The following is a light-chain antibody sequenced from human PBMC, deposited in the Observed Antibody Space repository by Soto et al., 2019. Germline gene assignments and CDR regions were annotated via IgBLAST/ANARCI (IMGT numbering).Light chain of an antibody. CDR3: QQYGSSPYT. J-gene: IGKJ2*01. V-gene: IGKV3-20*01. CDR2: GAS. CDR1: QSVSSSY. Sequence: EIVLTQSPGTLSLYPGERATLSCRASQSVSSSYLAWYQQKPGQAPRLLIYGASSRDTGIPDRFSGSGSGTDFTLTISRLESEDFAVYYCQQYGSSPYTFGQGTKLEIK.